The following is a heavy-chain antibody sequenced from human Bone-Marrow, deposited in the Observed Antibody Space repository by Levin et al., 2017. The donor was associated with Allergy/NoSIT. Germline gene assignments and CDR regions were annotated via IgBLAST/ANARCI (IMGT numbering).Heavy chain of an antibody. CDR3: ARDGGVTVPGDY. Sequence: HPGGSLRLSCEASEFTVINNHMRWVRQAPGKGLEWVSHIYSGGQTDYADSVKGRFTISRDNSKNTLFLQMNSLRTEDTALYYCARDGGVTVPGDYWGQGTLVTVSS. CDR2: IYSGGQT. V-gene: IGHV3-66*01. D-gene: IGHD6-19*01. J-gene: IGHJ4*02. CDR1: EFTVINNH.